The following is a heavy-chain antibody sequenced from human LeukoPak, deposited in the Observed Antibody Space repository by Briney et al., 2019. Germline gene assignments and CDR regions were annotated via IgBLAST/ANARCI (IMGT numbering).Heavy chain of an antibody. D-gene: IGHD3-22*01. CDR1: GGTFSNYA. CDR2: IIPILGTA. J-gene: IGHJ5*02. V-gene: IGHV1-69*05. Sequence: SVKVSCKASGGTFSNYAISWLRQAPGQGLEWMGGIIPILGTANYAPKSQDRVTISMDESTSTSFMEVRSLRSEDTAVYYCANGDYYDRSGNHHRIYNWFDPWGQGTLVTVSS. CDR3: ANGDYYDRSGNHHRIYNWFDP.